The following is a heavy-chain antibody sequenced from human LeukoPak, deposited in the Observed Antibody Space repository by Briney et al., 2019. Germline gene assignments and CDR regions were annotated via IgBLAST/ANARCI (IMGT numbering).Heavy chain of an antibody. CDR1: GFTFSTYA. J-gene: IGHJ4*02. Sequence: GRSLRLSCAASGFTFSTYAMHWVRQAPGKGLEWVAVISYDGSNKYYADPVKGRFTISRDNSKNTLYLQMNSLRAEDTAVYYCAREGIAAVCFDYWGQGTLVTVSS. D-gene: IGHD6-13*01. V-gene: IGHV3-30-3*01. CDR3: AREGIAAVCFDY. CDR2: ISYDGSNK.